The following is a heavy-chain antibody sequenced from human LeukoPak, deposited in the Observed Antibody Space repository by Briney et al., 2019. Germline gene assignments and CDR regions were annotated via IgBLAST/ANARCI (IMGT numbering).Heavy chain of an antibody. J-gene: IGHJ4*02. D-gene: IGHD5-24*01. CDR3: AREMPTTETFDY. CDR2: ISYDGSNK. V-gene: IGHV3-30-3*01. Sequence: HPGGSLRLSCAASGFTFSSSAMHWVRQAPGKGLEWVVVISYDGSNKYYADSVKGRFTISRDNSKNTLYLQMNSLRAEDTAVYYCAREMPTTETFDYWGQGALVTVSS. CDR1: GFTFSSSA.